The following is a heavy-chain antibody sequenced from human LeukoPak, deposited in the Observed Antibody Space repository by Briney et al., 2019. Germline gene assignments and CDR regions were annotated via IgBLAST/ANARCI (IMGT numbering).Heavy chain of an antibody. CDR2: IYYSRST. Sequence: SETLSLTCTVSGGSISSYYWSWIRQPPGKGLEWIGYIYYSRSTNYNPSLKSRVAISVDTSKNQFSLKLSSVTAADTAVYLCARTQLQLWTSSGWFDPWGQGTLVTVSS. J-gene: IGHJ5*02. CDR1: GGSISSYY. CDR3: ARTQLQLWTSSGWFDP. V-gene: IGHV4-59*01. D-gene: IGHD5-18*01.